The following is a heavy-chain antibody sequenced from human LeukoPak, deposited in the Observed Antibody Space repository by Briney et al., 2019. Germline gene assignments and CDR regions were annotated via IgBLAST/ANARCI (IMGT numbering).Heavy chain of an antibody. CDR3: AKDRAVVGDYWYFDL. CDR2: ISGSGGST. D-gene: IGHD6-19*01. CDR1: GFTFSSYA. V-gene: IGHV3-23*01. Sequence: GESLRLSCAASGFTFSSYAMSWVRQAPGKGLVWVSGISGSGGSTFYTDSVKGRFTISRDNSKNTLNLQMNSLRAEDTAVYYCAKDRAVVGDYWYFDLWGRGTLVTVSS. J-gene: IGHJ2*01.